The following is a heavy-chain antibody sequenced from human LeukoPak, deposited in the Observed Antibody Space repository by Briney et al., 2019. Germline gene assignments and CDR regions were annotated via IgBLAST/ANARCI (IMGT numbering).Heavy chain of an antibody. CDR3: ARGGRSSGYYRFDP. Sequence: SETLSLTCAVYGGSFSGYYWSWTRQPPGKGLEWIGEINHSGSTNYNPSLKSRVTISVDTSKNQFSLKLSSVTAADTAVYYCARGGRSSGYYRFDPWGQGTLVTVSS. CDR2: INHSGST. J-gene: IGHJ5*02. D-gene: IGHD3-22*01. V-gene: IGHV4-34*01. CDR1: GGSFSGYY.